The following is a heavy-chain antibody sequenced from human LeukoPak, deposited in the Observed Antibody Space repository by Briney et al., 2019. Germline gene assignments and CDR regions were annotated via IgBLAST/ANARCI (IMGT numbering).Heavy chain of an antibody. Sequence: GGSLRLSCAASGFTLSDYWMSWVRQAPGKGLEWVTNIDQDESDENYVDSVKGRFTISRDNAKNSLYLQMNSLRAEDTAVYYCARDRLFIAAAGNYFDYWGQGTLVTVSS. CDR3: ARDRLFIAAAGNYFDY. D-gene: IGHD6-13*01. J-gene: IGHJ4*02. CDR1: GFTLSDYW. V-gene: IGHV3-7*01. CDR2: IDQDESDE.